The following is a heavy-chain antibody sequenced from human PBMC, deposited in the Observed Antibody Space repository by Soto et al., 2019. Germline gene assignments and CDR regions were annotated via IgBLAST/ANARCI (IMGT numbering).Heavy chain of an antibody. D-gene: IGHD6-19*01. CDR3: AKCSVGTVRSSGWCNWFDP. Sequence: EVRLLESGGGLAQPGGSLRPSCAASGFTFSSSAMNWVRQAPGKGLEWVSSIRVGGGDTFYADSVRGRFTVSRDISRNTLYLQMNSLRAEDTAIYYCAKCSVGTVRSSGWCNWFDPWGQGTLVTVSS. CDR1: GFTFSSSA. CDR2: IRVGGGDT. J-gene: IGHJ5*02. V-gene: IGHV3-23*01.